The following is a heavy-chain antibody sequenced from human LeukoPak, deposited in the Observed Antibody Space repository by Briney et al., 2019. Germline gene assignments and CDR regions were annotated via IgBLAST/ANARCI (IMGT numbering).Heavy chain of an antibody. CDR1: GYIFTGYY. Sequence: ASVKVSCKASGYIFTGYYMHWVRQAPGQGLEWMGWINPNSGGTSYAQKFQGWVTMTRDTSISTAYMELSRPRSDDTAVYYCARDAGGWFDPWGQGTLVTVSS. J-gene: IGHJ5*02. CDR3: ARDAGGWFDP. V-gene: IGHV1-2*04. CDR2: INPNSGGT.